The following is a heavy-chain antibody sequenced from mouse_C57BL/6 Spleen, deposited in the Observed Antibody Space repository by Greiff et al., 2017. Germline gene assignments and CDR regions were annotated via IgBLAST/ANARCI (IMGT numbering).Heavy chain of an antibody. V-gene: IGHV1-50*01. CDR2: IDPSTRYT. Sequence: QVQLQQPGAELVKPGASVKLSCKASGYTFTSYWMQWVKQRPGQGLEWIGEIDPSTRYTNYNQKFKGKATLTVDTSSSTAYMQLSSLTSEDSAFNYCARWGYRSSYFDYWGQGTTRTVSS. CDR3: ARWGYRSSYFDY. J-gene: IGHJ2*01. CDR1: GYTFTSYW. D-gene: IGHD3-1*01.